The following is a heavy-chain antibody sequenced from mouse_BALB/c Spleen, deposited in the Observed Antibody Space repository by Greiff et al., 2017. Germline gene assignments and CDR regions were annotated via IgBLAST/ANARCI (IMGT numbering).Heavy chain of an antibody. Sequence: VQLQQSGAELVRPGTSVKVSCKASGYAFTNYLIEWVKQRPGQGLEWIGVINPGSGGTNYNEKFKGKATLTADKSSSTAYMQLSSLTSDDSAVYFCARVGNYVNFDYWGQGTTLTVSS. J-gene: IGHJ2*01. CDR3: ARVGNYVNFDY. CDR1: GYAFTNYL. CDR2: INPGSGGT. D-gene: IGHD2-1*01. V-gene: IGHV1-54*01.